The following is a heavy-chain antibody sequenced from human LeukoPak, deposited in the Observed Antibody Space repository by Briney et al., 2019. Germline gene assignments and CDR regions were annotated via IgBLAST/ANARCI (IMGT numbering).Heavy chain of an antibody. V-gene: IGHV3-64*01. CDR1: GFTFSSYA. Sequence: GGSLRLSCAASGFTFSSYAMHWVRQAPGKGLEYVSAISSNGGSTYYANSVKGRFTISRDNSKNTLYLQMGSLRAEDMAVYYCARRDTPGWGSYRYTGFFDYWGQGTLVTVSS. CDR3: ARRDTPGWGSYRYTGFFDY. CDR2: ISSNGGST. D-gene: IGHD3-16*02. J-gene: IGHJ4*02.